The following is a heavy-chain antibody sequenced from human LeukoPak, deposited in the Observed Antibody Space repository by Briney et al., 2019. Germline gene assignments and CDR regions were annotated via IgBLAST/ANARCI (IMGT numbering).Heavy chain of an antibody. Sequence: SETLSLTCTVSGGSISSSSYYWGWIRQPPGKGLEWIGSIYYSGSTYYNPSLKSRVTISVDTSKNQFSLKLSSVTAADTAVYYCARDLLTTVTPLDYWGQGTLVTVSS. CDR2: IYYSGST. CDR3: ARDLLTTVTPLDY. CDR1: GGSISSSSYY. D-gene: IGHD4-17*01. V-gene: IGHV4-39*07. J-gene: IGHJ4*02.